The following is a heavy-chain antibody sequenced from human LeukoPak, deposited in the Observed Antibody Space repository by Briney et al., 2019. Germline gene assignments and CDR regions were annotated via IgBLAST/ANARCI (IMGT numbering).Heavy chain of an antibody. Sequence: SEPLSLTCAVSGYSISSGYYWGWIRQPPGKGLEWIGSIYHSGSTYYNPSLKSRVTISVDTSKNQFSLKLSSVTAADTAVYYCAREGFRVDPDYWGQGTLVTVSS. CDR1: GYSISSGYY. V-gene: IGHV4-38-2*02. J-gene: IGHJ4*02. CDR3: AREGFRVDPDY. CDR2: IYHSGST.